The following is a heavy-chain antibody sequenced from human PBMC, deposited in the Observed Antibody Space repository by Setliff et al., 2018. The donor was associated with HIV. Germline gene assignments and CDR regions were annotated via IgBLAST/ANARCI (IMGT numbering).Heavy chain of an antibody. CDR3: ARDQPFNEQQLVLGLRNNWFDP. D-gene: IGHD6-13*01. J-gene: IGHJ5*02. Sequence: PSETLSLTCAVYGGSFSGYYWTWIRQPPGKGLEWIGEINHSGSTNYNPSLKSRVSMSVDTSKNQFSLWLSSVTAADTAVYYCARDQPFNEQQLVLGLRNNWFDPWGQGTPVTVSS. V-gene: IGHV4-34*01. CDR2: INHSGST. CDR1: GGSFSGYY.